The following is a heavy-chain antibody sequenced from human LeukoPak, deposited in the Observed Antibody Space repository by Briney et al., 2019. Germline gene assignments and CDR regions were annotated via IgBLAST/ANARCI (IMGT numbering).Heavy chain of an antibody. CDR1: GGSISSGGYS. D-gene: IGHD2-8*01. J-gene: IGHJ3*02. CDR2: IYHSGST. CDR3: ARGNCTNGVCLGDAFDI. V-gene: IGHV4-30-2*01. Sequence: PSQTLSLTCAVSGGSISSGGYSWSWTRQPPGKGLEWIGYIYHSGSTYYNPSLKSRVTISVDRSKDQFSLKLSSVTAADTAVYYCARGNCTNGVCLGDAFDIWGQGTMVTVSS.